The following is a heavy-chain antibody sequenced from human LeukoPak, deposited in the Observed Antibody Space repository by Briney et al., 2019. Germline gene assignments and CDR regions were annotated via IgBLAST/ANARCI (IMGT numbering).Heavy chain of an antibody. CDR2: INPKSGGT. Sequence: VASVKVSCKASGYTFTAYYMHWVRQAPGQGLEWMGWINPKSGGTNYPQKFQGRVTMTRDMSTSTVYMELSSLRSEDTAVYYCARKGRITIFGVVTHRSYDAFDIWGQGTMVTVSS. V-gene: IGHV1-2*02. J-gene: IGHJ3*02. CDR1: GYTFTAYY. CDR3: ARKGRITIFGVVTHRSYDAFDI. D-gene: IGHD3-3*01.